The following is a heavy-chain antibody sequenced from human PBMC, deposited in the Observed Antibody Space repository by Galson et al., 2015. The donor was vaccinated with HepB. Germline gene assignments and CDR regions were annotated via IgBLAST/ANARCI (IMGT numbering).Heavy chain of an antibody. Sequence: SVKVSCKASGDTFSNYAFSWVRQAPGQGLEWMGGTIPIFGTANYAQKFQGRVTITANESTSTAYMELSSLKSEDTAVYYCASGYYDFWSGYYQDWGQGTLVSVSS. CDR1: GDTFSNYA. CDR3: ASGYYDFWSGYYQD. V-gene: IGHV1-69*13. D-gene: IGHD3-3*01. CDR2: TIPIFGTA. J-gene: IGHJ4*02.